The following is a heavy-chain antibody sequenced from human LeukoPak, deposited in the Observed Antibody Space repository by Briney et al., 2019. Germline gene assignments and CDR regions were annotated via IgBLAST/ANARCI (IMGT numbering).Heavy chain of an antibody. J-gene: IGHJ4*02. V-gene: IGHV3-74*01. CDR2: IKSDGSHT. CDR1: GFAFNTYW. CDR3: ARDRGYTFDY. D-gene: IGHD3-22*01. Sequence: GGSLRLSCAASGFAFNTYWMHWVRQAPGKGLVWVSRIKSDGSHTTYTDSVKGRFTISRDNAKNTLYLQMNSLSAEDTAMYFCARDRGYTFDYWGQGTLVTVSS.